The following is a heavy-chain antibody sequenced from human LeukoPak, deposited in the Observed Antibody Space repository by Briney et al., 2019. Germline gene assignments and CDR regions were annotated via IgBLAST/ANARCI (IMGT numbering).Heavy chain of an antibody. CDR2: ISGSGGST. V-gene: IGHV3-23*01. J-gene: IGHJ4*02. CDR3: AKVSYYDSSGFFDY. Sequence: GGSLRLSCAASGFTFSSYAMSWVRQAPRKGLEWVSAISGSGGSTYYADSVKGRFTISRDNSKNTLYLQMNSLRAEDTAVYYCAKVSYYDSSGFFDYWGQGTLVTVSS. D-gene: IGHD3-22*01. CDR1: GFTFSSYA.